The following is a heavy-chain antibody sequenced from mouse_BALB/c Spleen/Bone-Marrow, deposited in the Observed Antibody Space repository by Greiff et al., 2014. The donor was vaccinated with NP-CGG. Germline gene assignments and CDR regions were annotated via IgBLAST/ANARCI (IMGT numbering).Heavy chain of an antibody. CDR1: GYSITSYYS. D-gene: IGHD4-1*01. CDR2: IHYSGTT. J-gene: IGHJ4*01. V-gene: IGHV3-1*02. Sequence: EVKLVESGPDLVKPSQSLSLTCTVTGYSITSYYSWHWIRQFPGNKLEWMGYIHYSGTTVYNPSLKSRISITRDTSNNQSFLQLNSVTTEDTATYYCARFAGTPYTMDYWGQGTSVTVSS. CDR3: ARFAGTPYTMDY.